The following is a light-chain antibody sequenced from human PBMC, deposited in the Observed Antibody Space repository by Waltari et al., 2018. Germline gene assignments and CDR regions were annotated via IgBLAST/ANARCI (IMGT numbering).Light chain of an antibody. CDR2: AAS. J-gene: IGKJ1*01. CDR1: QTISGY. CDR3: QQSYSTPRT. V-gene: IGKV1-39*01. Sequence: DIQMTQSPSSLSASVGDRVTITCRASQTISGYLNWYQQQPGKAPKHLVYAASSLQSGVPSRFSGSGSGTDFTLTISSLQLEDFATYYCQQSYSTPRTFGQGTKVEIK.